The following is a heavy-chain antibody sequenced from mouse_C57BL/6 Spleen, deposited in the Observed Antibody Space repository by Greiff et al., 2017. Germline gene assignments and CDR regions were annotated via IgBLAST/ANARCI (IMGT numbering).Heavy chain of an antibody. CDR2: IHPNSGST. V-gene: IGHV1-64*01. Sequence: VQLQQPGAELVKPGASVKLSCKASGYTFTSYWMHWVKQRPGLGLEWIGMIHPNSGSTNYNEKFKSKATLTVDKSSSTAYMQLSSLTSEDSAVYYCARQEGYYFDYWGQGTTLTVSS. CDR3: ARQEGYYFDY. CDR1: GYTFTSYW. J-gene: IGHJ2*01.